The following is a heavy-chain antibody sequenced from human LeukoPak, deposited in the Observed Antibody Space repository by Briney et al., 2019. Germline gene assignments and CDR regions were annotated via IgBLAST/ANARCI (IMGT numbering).Heavy chain of an antibody. Sequence: GGSLRLSCAASGFTFTNYAMTWVRQPPGKGLKCVSSISGSGGTTYYADSVKGRFTISRDTFNRTLYLQMNSLRVEDTAVYYCARARGGYDLDYWGQGTLVTVSS. V-gene: IGHV3-23*01. CDR2: ISGSGGTT. D-gene: IGHD5-12*01. CDR3: ARARGGYDLDY. J-gene: IGHJ4*02. CDR1: GFTFTNYA.